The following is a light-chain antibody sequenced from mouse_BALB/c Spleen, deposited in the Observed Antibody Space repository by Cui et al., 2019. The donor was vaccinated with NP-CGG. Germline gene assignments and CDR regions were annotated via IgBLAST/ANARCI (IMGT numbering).Light chain of an antibody. V-gene: IGLV1*01. CDR1: TGAVTTNNY. CDR2: GTN. J-gene: IGLJ1*01. CDR3: ALWYSNHWV. Sequence: VVLHESSTTTSPGEKVTLTCRSSTGAVTTNNYANWVQEKPDHLFTGLIGGTNNRAPGVPARFSGSLIGDKAALTITGAQTEDEAIYFCALWYSNHWVFGGGTKLTVL.